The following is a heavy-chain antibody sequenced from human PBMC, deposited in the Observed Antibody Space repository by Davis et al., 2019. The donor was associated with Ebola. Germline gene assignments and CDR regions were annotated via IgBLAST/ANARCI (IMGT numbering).Heavy chain of an antibody. D-gene: IGHD4-17*01. CDR2: IYSGGST. CDR1: GFTVSSNY. Sequence: GESLKISCAASGFTVSSNYMSWVRQAPGKGLEWVSVIYSGGSTYYADSVKGRFTISRDNSKNTLYLQMNSLRAGDTAVYYCAKDWDYGDYFDYWGQGTLVTVSS. CDR3: AKDWDYGDYFDY. J-gene: IGHJ4*02. V-gene: IGHV3-66*01.